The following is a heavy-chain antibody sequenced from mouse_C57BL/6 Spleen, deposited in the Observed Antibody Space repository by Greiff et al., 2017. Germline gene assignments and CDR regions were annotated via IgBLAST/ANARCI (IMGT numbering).Heavy chain of an antibody. D-gene: IGHD5-1*01. CDR1: GYTFTDYN. CDR3: ARGESRFAY. V-gene: IGHV1-72*01. CDR2: IDPNSGGT. Sequence: QVQLQQSGPELVKPGASVKMSCKASGYTFTDYNMHWVKQSHGKSLEWIGRIDPNSGGTKYNEKFKSKATLTVDKPSSTAYMQLSSLTSEDSAVYYCARGESRFAYWGQGTLVTVSA. J-gene: IGHJ3*01.